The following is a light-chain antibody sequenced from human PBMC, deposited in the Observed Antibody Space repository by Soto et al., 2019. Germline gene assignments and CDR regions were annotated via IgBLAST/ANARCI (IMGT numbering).Light chain of an antibody. J-gene: IGLJ1*01. V-gene: IGLV3-25*03. CDR1: ALSKLY. CDR3: QSADSSGTSYV. CDR2: KDT. Sequence: SYELTQPPSVSVSPGQTARITCSGDALSKLYAYWYQQKPGQAPVLVIYKDTERPSGIPERFSGSSSETTVTLTISGVQAEDEADYYCQSADSSGTSYVFGSGTKLTVL.